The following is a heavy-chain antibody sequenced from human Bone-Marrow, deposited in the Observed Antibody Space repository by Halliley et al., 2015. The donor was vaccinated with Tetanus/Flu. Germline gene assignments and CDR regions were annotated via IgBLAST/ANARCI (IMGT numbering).Heavy chain of an antibody. V-gene: IGHV3-23*01. D-gene: IGHD3-3*01. Sequence: WVSTIVGSTGRTYYADSVEGRFTISRDISKNTLDLQMNSLRAEDTAVYYCARGFWSGTFYGMDVWGQGTTVTVSS. J-gene: IGHJ6*02. CDR3: ARGFWSGTFYGMDV. CDR2: IVGSTGRT.